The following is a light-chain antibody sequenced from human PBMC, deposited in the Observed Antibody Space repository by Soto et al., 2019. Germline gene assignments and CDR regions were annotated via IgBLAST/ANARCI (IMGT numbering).Light chain of an antibody. CDR1: QSVSSY. J-gene: IGKJ4*02. CDR3: KQYYSSPLT. Sequence: EFVLTQSPGTLSLSPGARAPLSCRASQSVSSYLAWYQQKPGQGHRLLIYGAASRATGIPDRFSGSGSGTDCTLTISRLEPEEFAVYYCKQYYSSPLTVGGGTKVDIK. CDR2: GAA. V-gene: IGKV3-20*01.